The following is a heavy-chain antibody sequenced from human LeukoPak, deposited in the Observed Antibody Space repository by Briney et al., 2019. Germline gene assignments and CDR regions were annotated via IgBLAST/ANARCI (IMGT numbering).Heavy chain of an antibody. CDR1: GGSISSYY. CDR3: ARRYYDSSGYYYYYYYYMDV. J-gene: IGHJ6*03. Sequence: SETLSLTCTVSGGSISSYYWSWIRQPPGKGLEWIGYIYYSGSTNYNPSLKSRVTISVDTSKNQFSLKLSSVTAADTAVYYCARRYYDSSGYYYYYYYYMDVRGKGTTVTISS. CDR2: IYYSGST. V-gene: IGHV4-59*12. D-gene: IGHD3-22*01.